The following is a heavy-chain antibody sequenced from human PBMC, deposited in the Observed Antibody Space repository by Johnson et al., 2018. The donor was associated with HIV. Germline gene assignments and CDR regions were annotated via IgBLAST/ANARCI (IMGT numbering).Heavy chain of an antibody. CDR1: GFTFDDYA. D-gene: IGHD6-13*01. J-gene: IGHJ3*02. V-gene: IGHV3-9*01. Sequence: VESGGGLVQPGRSLRLSCAASGFTFDDYAMHWVRQAPGKGLEWVSGISWNSGSIGYADSVKGRFTISRDNAKNSLYLQMNSLRAEDTAVYYCAKCPSVSTCDAFDIWGQGTMVTVPS. CDR2: ISWNSGSI. CDR3: AKCPSVSTCDAFDI.